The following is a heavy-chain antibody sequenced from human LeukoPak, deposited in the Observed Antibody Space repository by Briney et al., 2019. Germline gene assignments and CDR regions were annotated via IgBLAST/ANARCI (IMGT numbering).Heavy chain of an antibody. CDR3: ARVASNWNYRRYLFYYYYYMDV. Sequence: PSETLSLTCAVYGGSFSGYYWSWIRQPPGKGLEWIGEINHSGSTNYNPSLKSRVTISVDTSKNQFSLKLSSVTAADTAVYYCARVASNWNYRRYLFYYYYYMDVWGKGTTVTVSS. D-gene: IGHD1-7*01. CDR2: INHSGST. J-gene: IGHJ6*03. V-gene: IGHV4-34*01. CDR1: GGSFSGYY.